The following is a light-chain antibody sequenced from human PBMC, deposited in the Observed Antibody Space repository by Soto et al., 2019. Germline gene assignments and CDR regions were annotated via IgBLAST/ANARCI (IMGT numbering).Light chain of an antibody. CDR1: QSVSSY. Sequence: EIVLTQSPATLSLSPGERATLSCRASQSVSSYLAWYQQKRGQAPRLLIYDASNRATGIPARFSGSGSGTDFTLSVSILEPEDFGVYYCQQRSNWPPMYTFGQGTKLDVK. V-gene: IGKV3-11*01. CDR2: DAS. J-gene: IGKJ2*01. CDR3: QQRSNWPPMYT.